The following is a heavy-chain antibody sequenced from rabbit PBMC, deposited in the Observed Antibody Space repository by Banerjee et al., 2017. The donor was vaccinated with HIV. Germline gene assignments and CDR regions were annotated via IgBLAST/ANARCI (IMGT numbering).Heavy chain of an antibody. CDR3: ARDLAGVIGWNFDL. V-gene: IGHV1S45*01. J-gene: IGHJ4*01. CDR2: IYAGNSATT. CDR1: GFSFSNKYV. D-gene: IGHD4-1*01. Sequence: QEQLEESGGDLVKPEGSLTLTCTASGFSFSNKYVMCWVRQAPGKGLEWIACIYAGNSATTYYATWAKGRFTVSKTSSTTVTLQMTSLTAADTATYFCARDLAGVIGWNFDLWGPGTLVTVS.